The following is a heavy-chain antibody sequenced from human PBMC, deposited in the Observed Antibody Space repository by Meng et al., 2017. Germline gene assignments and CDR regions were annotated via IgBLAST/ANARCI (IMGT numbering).Heavy chain of an antibody. CDR2: MNPNSGNT. CDR3: ARVSSSWYVRGIYYFAY. CDR1: GYTFTSYD. Sequence: ASVKVSCKASGYTFTSYDINWVRQATGQGLEWMGWMNPNSGNTGYAQKFQGRVTITRNTSISTAYMELSSLRSEDTAVYYCARVSSSWYVRGIYYFAYWDQGKRVNVGS. V-gene: IGHV1-8*03. J-gene: IGHJ4*02. D-gene: IGHD6-13*01.